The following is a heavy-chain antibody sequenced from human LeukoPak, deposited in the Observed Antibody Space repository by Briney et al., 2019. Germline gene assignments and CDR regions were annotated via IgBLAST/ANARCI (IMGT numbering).Heavy chain of an antibody. J-gene: IGHJ6*03. D-gene: IGHD3-10*01. CDR3: ARVARGDYYYYYMDV. Sequence: GGSLRLSCGASGFTFSSYWMHWVRQAPGKGLVWVSRINNDGSSTSYADSVQGRFTISRDNAKNTLYLQMNSLRAEDTALYYCARVARGDYYYYYMDVWGKGTTVTISS. CDR2: INNDGSST. CDR1: GFTFSSYW. V-gene: IGHV3-74*01.